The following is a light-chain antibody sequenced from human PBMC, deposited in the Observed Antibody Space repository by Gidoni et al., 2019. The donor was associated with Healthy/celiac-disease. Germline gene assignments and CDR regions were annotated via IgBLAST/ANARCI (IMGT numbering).Light chain of an antibody. CDR3: QQYNNCPPIT. CDR2: GAS. V-gene: IGKV3-15*01. CDR1: QSVSSN. Sequence: EIVMTQSPSTLSVSPGERATLSCRASQSVSSNLAWYQQKPGQAPRLLIYGASTRATGIPARCSCSGSGTEFTLTISSLQSEDFAVYYCQQYNNCPPITFGQGTRLEIK. J-gene: IGKJ5*01.